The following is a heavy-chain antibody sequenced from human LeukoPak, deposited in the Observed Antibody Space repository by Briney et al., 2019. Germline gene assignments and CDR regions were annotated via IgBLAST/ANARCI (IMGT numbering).Heavy chain of an antibody. CDR1: GGSFSGYY. Sequence: SETLSLTCAVYGGSFSGYYWSWIRQPPGKGLEWIGEINHSGSTNYNPSLKSRVTMSVDTSKNQFSLKLNSVIAADTAVYYCARSRDSSGSRNNWFDPWGQGTLVTVSS. CDR3: ARSRDSSGSRNNWFDP. J-gene: IGHJ5*02. D-gene: IGHD3-22*01. CDR2: INHSGST. V-gene: IGHV4-34*01.